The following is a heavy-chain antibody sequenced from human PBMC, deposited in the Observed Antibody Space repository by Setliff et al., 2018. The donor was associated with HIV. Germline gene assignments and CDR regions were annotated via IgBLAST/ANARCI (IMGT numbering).Heavy chain of an antibody. CDR1: GITVSSNY. CDR3: ARWAPPNHYFYYYMDV. CDR2: IYSGGST. V-gene: IGHV3-53*01. J-gene: IGHJ6*03. Sequence: PGGSLRLSCAASGITVSSNYMSWVRQAPGKGLEWVSVIYSGGSTYYADSVKGRFTISRDNSKNTVYLQVNSLRAGDTAVYYCARWAPPNHYFYYYMDVWGKGTTVTVSS.